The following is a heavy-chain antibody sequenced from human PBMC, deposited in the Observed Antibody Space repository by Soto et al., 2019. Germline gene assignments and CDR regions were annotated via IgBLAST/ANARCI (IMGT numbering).Heavy chain of an antibody. CDR1: GFTFSSYG. CDR2: ISYDGSNK. Sequence: PGGSLRLSCAASGFTFSSYGMHWVRQAPGKGLEWVAVISYDGSNKYYADSVKGRFTISRDNSKNTLYLQMNSLRAEDTAVYYCAKDQYYYDSSGYYFSYYFDYWGQGTLVTVS. J-gene: IGHJ4*02. V-gene: IGHV3-30*18. D-gene: IGHD3-22*01. CDR3: AKDQYYYDSSGYYFSYYFDY.